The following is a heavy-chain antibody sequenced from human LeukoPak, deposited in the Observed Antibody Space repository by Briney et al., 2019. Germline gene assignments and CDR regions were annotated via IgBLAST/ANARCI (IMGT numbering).Heavy chain of an antibody. CDR3: ARDGSKWLVEDWFDP. CDR2: INHRGST. V-gene: IGHV4-34*01. CDR1: GGSFSGYY. Sequence: KPSETLSLTCAVYGGSFSGYYWSWIRQPPGKGLEWIGEINHRGSTNYNPSLKSRVTMSVDTSKNQFSLKLSSVTAADTAVYYCARDGSKWLVEDWFDPWGQGTLVTVSS. J-gene: IGHJ5*02. D-gene: IGHD6-19*01.